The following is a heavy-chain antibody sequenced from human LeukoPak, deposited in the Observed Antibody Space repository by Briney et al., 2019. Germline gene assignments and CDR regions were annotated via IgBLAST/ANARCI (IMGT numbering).Heavy chain of an antibody. J-gene: IGHJ5*02. V-gene: IGHV1-58*01. CDR2: IVVGSGNT. CDR3: AADRDNWNWGDWFDP. CDR1: GFTFTSSA. Sequence: SVKVSCKASGFTFTSSAVQWVRQARGQRLEWIGWIVVGSGNTNYAQKFQERVTITRDMSTSTAYMELSSLRSEDTAVYYCAADRDNWNWGDWFDPWGQGTLVTVSS. D-gene: IGHD1-7*01.